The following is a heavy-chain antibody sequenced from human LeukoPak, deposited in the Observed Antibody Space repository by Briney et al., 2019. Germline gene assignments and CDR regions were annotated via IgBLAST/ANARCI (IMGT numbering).Heavy chain of an antibody. CDR3: ARGFPPRRNYDSSGYYSYYFDY. J-gene: IGHJ4*02. CDR1: GYTFTSYG. CDR2: ISAYNGNT. D-gene: IGHD3-22*01. V-gene: IGHV1-18*01. Sequence: ASVRVSCTASGYTFTSYGISWVRQAPGQGLEWMAWISAYNGNTNYAETLQGRVTMTTDTSTSTAYMELRSLRSDDTAVYYRARGFPPRRNYDSSGYYSYYFDYWGQGTLVTVSS.